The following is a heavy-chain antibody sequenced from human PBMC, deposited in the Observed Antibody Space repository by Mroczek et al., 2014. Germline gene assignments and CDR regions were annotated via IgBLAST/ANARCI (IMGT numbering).Heavy chain of an antibody. CDR1: GGSFSGYY. J-gene: IGHJ4*02. CDR3: ARGRIVGATPPPEDDY. D-gene: IGHD1-26*01. CDR2: INHSGST. V-gene: IGHV4-34*01. Sequence: QVQLQQWGAGLLKPSETLSLTCAVYGGSFSGYYWSWIRQPPGKGLEWIGEINHSGSTNYNPSLKSRVTISVDTSKNQFSLKLSSVTAADTAVYYCARGRIVGATPPPEDDYWGQGTLVTVSS.